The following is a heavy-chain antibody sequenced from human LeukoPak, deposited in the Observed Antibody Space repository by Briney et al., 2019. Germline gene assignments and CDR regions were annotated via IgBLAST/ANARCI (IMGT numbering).Heavy chain of an antibody. CDR2: IYYSGST. J-gene: IGHJ4*02. V-gene: IGHV4-39*07. Sequence: SETLSLTCTVSGGSISSSSYYWGWIRQPPGKGLEWIGGIYYSGSTYYNPSLKSRVTISVDTSKNQFSLKLSSVTAADTAVYFCARDRGSITMIVDTSWGQGTLVTVSS. CDR1: GGSISSSSYY. D-gene: IGHD3-22*01. CDR3: ARDRGSITMIVDTS.